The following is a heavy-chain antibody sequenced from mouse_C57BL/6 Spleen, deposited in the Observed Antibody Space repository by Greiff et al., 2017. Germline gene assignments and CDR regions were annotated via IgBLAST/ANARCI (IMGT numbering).Heavy chain of an antibody. Sequence: EVKLVESGAELVRPGASVKLSCTASGFNIKDDYMHWVKQRPEQGLEWIGWIDPENGDTEYASKFQGKATITADTSSNTAYLQLSSLTSEDTAVYYCTTERFFTTVVATEGGYWGQGTTLTVSS. CDR1: GFNIKDDY. D-gene: IGHD1-1*01. CDR3: TTERFFTTVVATEGGY. J-gene: IGHJ2*01. V-gene: IGHV14-4*01. CDR2: IDPENGDT.